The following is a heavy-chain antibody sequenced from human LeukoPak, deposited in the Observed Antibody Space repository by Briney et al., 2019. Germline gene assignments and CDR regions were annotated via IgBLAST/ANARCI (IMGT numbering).Heavy chain of an antibody. CDR3: ARVSEDYSSGWYEEYFQY. CDR1: GFTFNIYG. V-gene: IGHV3-33*01. Sequence: GGSLRLSCAASGFTFNIYGMHWVRQAPGKGPEWVAVIWYDGNRKHYADSVKGRFTISRDNSKNTLNLQMTSLRAEDTAVYYCARVSEDYSSGWYEEYFQYWGQGTLVIVSS. D-gene: IGHD6-19*01. CDR2: IWYDGNRK. J-gene: IGHJ1*01.